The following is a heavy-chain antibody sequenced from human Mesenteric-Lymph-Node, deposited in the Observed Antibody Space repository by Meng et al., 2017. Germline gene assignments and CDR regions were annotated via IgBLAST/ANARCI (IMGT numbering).Heavy chain of an antibody. CDR2: IYYSGST. J-gene: IGHJ5*02. CDR1: GGSISSYY. D-gene: IGHD3-10*01. V-gene: IGHV4-59*08. Sequence: GSLSLTCTVSGGSISSYYWSWIRQPPGKGLEWIGYIYYSGSTYYNPSLKSRVTISVDTSKNQFSLKLSSVTAADTAVYYCARGFNYGSGKCWFDPWGQGTLVTVSS. CDR3: ARGFNYGSGKCWFDP.